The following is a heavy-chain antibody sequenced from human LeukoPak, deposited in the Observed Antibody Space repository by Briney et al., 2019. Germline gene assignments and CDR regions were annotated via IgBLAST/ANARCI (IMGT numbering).Heavy chain of an antibody. CDR2: IYPGDSDS. CDR3: ALPSDYCSGGSCQTAFDI. D-gene: IGHD2-15*01. J-gene: IGHJ3*02. V-gene: IGHV5-51*01. Sequence: GESLKISCKGSGYSFTTYWIGWVRQMPGKGLEWMGIIYPGDSDSRYSPSFQGQVTISADKSISTAYLQWSSLKASDTAMYYCALPSDYCSGGSCQTAFDIWGQGTMVTVSS. CDR1: GYSFTTYW.